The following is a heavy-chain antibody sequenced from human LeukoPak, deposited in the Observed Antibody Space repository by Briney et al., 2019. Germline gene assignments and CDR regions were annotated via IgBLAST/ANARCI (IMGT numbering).Heavy chain of an antibody. V-gene: IGHV3-53*01. J-gene: IGHJ4*02. D-gene: IGHD6-19*01. CDR1: GFTVSSNY. CDR3: ARVPDSTGWYLDY. CDR2: IHSGGTT. Sequence: PGGSLRLPCAASGFTVSSNYMTWVRQAPGKGLEWVSVIHSGGTTNYADSVKGRFTISRDNSKNTLYLQMNNLRAEDTAVYYCARVPDSTGWYLDYWGQGTLVTVSS.